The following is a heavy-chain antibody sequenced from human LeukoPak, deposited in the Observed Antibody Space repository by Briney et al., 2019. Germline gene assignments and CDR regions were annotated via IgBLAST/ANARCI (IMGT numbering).Heavy chain of an antibody. V-gene: IGHV1-46*01. Sequence: ASVKVSCKASGYTFTSYYMHWVRRAPGQGLEWMGIINPSGGSTSYAQKFQGRVTMTRDTSTSTVYMELSSLRSEDTAVYYCARGGFTTMVRGVIITLDAFDIWGQGTMVTVSS. CDR2: INPSGGST. D-gene: IGHD3-10*01. CDR1: GYTFTSYY. J-gene: IGHJ3*02. CDR3: ARGGFTTMVRGVIITLDAFDI.